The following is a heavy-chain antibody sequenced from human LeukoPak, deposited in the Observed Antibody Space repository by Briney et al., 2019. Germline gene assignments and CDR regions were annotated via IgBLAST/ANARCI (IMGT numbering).Heavy chain of an antibody. CDR3: AREQTTDAFDI. D-gene: IGHD4-11*01. J-gene: IGHJ3*02. Sequence: SETLSLTCTVSGGSISSYYWSWIRQPPGKGLEWIGYIYYSGSTNYNPSLKSRVTISVDTSKNQFSLKLSSVTAADTAAYYCAREQTTDAFDIWGQGTMVTVSS. CDR2: IYYSGST. V-gene: IGHV4-59*01. CDR1: GGSISSYY.